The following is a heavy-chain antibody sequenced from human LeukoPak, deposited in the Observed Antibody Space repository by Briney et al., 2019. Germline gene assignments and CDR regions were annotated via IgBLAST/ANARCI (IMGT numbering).Heavy chain of an antibody. J-gene: IGHJ4*02. D-gene: IGHD3-3*01. CDR2: IKSKTEGGTI. V-gene: IGHV3-15*01. CDR3: TPNGVY. Sequence: GGSLRLSCAASGFTFSSYAMSWVRQAPGKGLEWVGRIKSKTEGGTIDYAAPVKGRFTISRDDSKNTLYLQMNSLKTEDTAVYYCTPNGVYWGQGNLVTVSS. CDR1: GFTFSSYA.